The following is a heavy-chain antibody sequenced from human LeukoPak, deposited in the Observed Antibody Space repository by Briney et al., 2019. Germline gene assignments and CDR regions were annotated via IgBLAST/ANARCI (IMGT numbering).Heavy chain of an antibody. CDR3: AKGGYTAMVPLDP. Sequence: GGSLRLXCAASGFTCSSYAMSWVRQAPGKGLESVSSIGGSGGSTYYADSVKGRFTISRDNSKNTLYLQMNNLRAEDTAVYYCAKGGYTAMVPLDPWGQGTLVTVSS. CDR2: IGGSGGST. J-gene: IGHJ5*02. D-gene: IGHD5-18*01. V-gene: IGHV3-23*01. CDR1: GFTCSSYA.